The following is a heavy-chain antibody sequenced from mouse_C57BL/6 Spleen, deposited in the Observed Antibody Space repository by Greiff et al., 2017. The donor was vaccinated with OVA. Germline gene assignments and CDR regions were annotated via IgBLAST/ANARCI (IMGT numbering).Heavy chain of an antibody. V-gene: IGHV5-4*03. J-gene: IGHJ2*01. CDR3: ARVYDYVDY. CDR1: GFTFSSYA. D-gene: IGHD2-3*01. Sequence: EVKVEESGGGLVKPGGSLKLSCAASGFTFSSYAMSWVRQTPEKRLEWVATISDGGSYTYYPDNVKGRFTISRDNAKNNLYLQMRHLKSEDTARYNSARVYDYVDYWGQGTTLTVSS. CDR2: ISDGGSYT.